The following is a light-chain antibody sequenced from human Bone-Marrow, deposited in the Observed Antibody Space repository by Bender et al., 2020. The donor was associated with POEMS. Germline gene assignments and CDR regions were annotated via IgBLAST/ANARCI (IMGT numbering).Light chain of an antibody. CDR3: SSFTISSTFLI. J-gene: IGLJ2*01. Sequence: QSALTQPPSASGSPGQSVMISCTGSSSDIGSYNRVSWYQQPPGTAPNLIIYEVSHRPSGVPDRFSGSKSGNTAFLTISGLQPEDEADYHCSSFTISSTFLIFGGGTKLTVL. CDR2: EVS. V-gene: IGLV2-18*02. CDR1: SSDIGSYNR.